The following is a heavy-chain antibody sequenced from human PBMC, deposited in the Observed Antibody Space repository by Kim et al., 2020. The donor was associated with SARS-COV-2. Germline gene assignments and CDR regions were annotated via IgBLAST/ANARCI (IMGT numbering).Heavy chain of an antibody. D-gene: IGHD6-13*01. J-gene: IGHJ6*02. CDR2: IYTSGST. Sequence: SETLSLTCTVSGGSISSGSYYWSWIRQPAGKGLEWIGRIYTSGSTNYNPSLKSRVTISVDTSKNQFSLKLSSVTAADTAVYYCARVQAGSSPIKMDVWGQGTTVTVSS. CDR1: GGSISSGSYY. V-gene: IGHV4-61*02. CDR3: ARVQAGSSPIKMDV.